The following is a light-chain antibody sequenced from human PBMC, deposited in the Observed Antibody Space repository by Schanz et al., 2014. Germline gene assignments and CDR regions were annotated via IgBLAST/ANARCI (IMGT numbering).Light chain of an antibody. CDR1: QSVNSN. CDR2: GPS. Sequence: EIVMAQSPATLSVSPGERATLSCRASQSVNSNLAWYQHKPGRTPRLLVYGPSSRATGVPERFNVSGSGTDFTLTISRLEAEDFAIYYCQQYFNSPLTFGGGTNVEVK. V-gene: IGKV3D-15*02. CDR3: QQYFNSPLT. J-gene: IGKJ4*01.